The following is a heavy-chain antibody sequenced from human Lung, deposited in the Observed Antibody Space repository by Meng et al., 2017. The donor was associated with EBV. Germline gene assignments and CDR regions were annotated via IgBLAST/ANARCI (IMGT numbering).Heavy chain of an antibody. J-gene: IGHJ4*02. Sequence: EVQLGGFGGGLVQPGGSLRLSCAASGFTFSSYAMSWVRQAPGKGLEWVSAISGSGGSTYYAYSVKGRFTISRDNSKNTLYLQMNSLRAEDTAVYYCAKVPVLRFLEWLFDYWGQGTLVTVSS. D-gene: IGHD3-3*01. CDR1: GFTFSSYA. CDR2: ISGSGGST. CDR3: AKVPVLRFLEWLFDY. V-gene: IGHV3-23*04.